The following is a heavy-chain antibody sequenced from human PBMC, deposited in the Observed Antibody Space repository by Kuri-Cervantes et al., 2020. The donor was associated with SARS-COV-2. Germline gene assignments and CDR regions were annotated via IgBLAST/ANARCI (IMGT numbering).Heavy chain of an antibody. D-gene: IGHD6-6*01. V-gene: IGHV3-23*01. CDR3: AKAMLRIAARYYYYMVA. CDR2: ISGSGGST. CDR1: GCTFSSYA. Sequence: GESLKISCAVSGCTFSSYALSWVRQPPGKGLEWVSAISGSGGSTYYADSVKGRFTISRDNSKNTLYLQMNSLRAEVTAVYYWAKAMLRIAARYYYYMVAWGKGTTVTVSS. J-gene: IGHJ6*03.